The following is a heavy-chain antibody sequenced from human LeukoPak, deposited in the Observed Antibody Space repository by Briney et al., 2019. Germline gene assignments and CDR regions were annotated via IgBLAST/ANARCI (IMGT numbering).Heavy chain of an antibody. D-gene: IGHD5-18*01. CDR1: GFTFSSYW. Sequence: GESLKISCAASGFTFSSYWMSWVRQAPGKGLEWVANIKQDGSEKYYVDSVKGRFTISRDNAKNSLYLQMNSLRAEDTAVYYCARVGYSYGYAGTFDYWGQGTLVTVSS. V-gene: IGHV3-7*01. J-gene: IGHJ4*02. CDR3: ARVGYSYGYAGTFDY. CDR2: IKQDGSEK.